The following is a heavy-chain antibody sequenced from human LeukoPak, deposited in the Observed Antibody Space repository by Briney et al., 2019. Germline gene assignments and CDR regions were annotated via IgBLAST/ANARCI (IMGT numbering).Heavy chain of an antibody. CDR1: GFTFSNYY. V-gene: IGHV3-21*01. CDR2: ISSSSSYI. J-gene: IGHJ4*02. CDR3: ARGGRGYSGYEPFDY. D-gene: IGHD5-12*01. Sequence: TPGGSLRLSCTTSGFTFSNYYMNWVRQAPGKGLEWVSSISSSSSYIYYADSVKGRFTISRDNAKNSLYLQMNSLRAEDTAVYYCARGGRGYSGYEPFDYWGQGTLVTVSS.